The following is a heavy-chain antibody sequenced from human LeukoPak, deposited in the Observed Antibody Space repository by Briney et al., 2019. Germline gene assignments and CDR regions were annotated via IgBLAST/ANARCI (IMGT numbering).Heavy chain of an antibody. D-gene: IGHD3-3*01. Sequence: SETLSLTCTVSGGSISSGSYYWSWIRQPAGKGLEWIGRIYTSGSTNYNPSLKSRVTISVDTSKNQFSLKLSSVTAADTAVYYCARDRGITILDYYYYMDVWGKGTTVTVSS. CDR1: GGSISSGSYY. CDR2: IYTSGST. CDR3: ARDRGITILDYYYYMDV. J-gene: IGHJ6*03. V-gene: IGHV4-61*02.